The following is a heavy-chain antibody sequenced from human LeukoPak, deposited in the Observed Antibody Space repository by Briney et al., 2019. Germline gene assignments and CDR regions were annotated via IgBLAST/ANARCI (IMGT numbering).Heavy chain of an antibody. V-gene: IGHV3-30*02. J-gene: IGHJ4*02. CDR1: GLTFDRCG. Sequence: GGSLRLSCAASGLTFDRCGMHWVRQAPGKGLERVTFIRSDGSDEYYADSVKGRFTISRDDSKNTLYLQMNSLRAEDTAVYYCAKDKGVFYFDYWGQGTLVTVSS. D-gene: IGHD3-10*01. CDR2: IRSDGSDE. CDR3: AKDKGVFYFDY.